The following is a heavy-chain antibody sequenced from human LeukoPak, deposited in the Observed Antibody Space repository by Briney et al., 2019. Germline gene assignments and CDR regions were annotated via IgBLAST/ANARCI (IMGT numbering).Heavy chain of an antibody. CDR2: INPSGGST. CDR3: AREYYDILTGGGGGIDY. D-gene: IGHD3-9*01. V-gene: IGHV1-46*01. Sequence: ASVEVSCKASGYTFTSYYMHWVRQAPGQGLEWMGIINPSGGSTSYAQKFQGRVTMTRDMSTSTVYMELSSLRSEDTAVYYCAREYYDILTGGGGGIDYWGQGTLVTVSS. J-gene: IGHJ4*02. CDR1: GYTFTSYY.